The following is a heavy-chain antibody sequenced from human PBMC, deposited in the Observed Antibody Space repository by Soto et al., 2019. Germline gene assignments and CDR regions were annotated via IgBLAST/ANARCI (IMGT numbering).Heavy chain of an antibody. V-gene: IGHV3-23*01. J-gene: IGHJ4*02. D-gene: IGHD3-3*01. CDR2: ISGSGGST. CDR3: XSPFDFWSGYAPDPFDY. CDR1: GFTFSSYA. Sequence: GGSLRLSCAASGFTFSSYAMSWVRQAPGKGLEWVSAISGSGGSTYYADSVKGRFTISRDNSKNTLYLQMNSLRAEDTAVYYCXSPFDFWSGYAPDPFDYWGQGTLVTVSS.